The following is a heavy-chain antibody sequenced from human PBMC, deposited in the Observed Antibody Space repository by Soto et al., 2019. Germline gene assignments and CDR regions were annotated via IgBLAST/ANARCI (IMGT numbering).Heavy chain of an antibody. CDR3: ARNPKAYSNYENYYYGMDV. J-gene: IGHJ6*02. CDR1: GYSFTSYW. V-gene: IGHV5-10-1*01. Sequence: GESLKISCKGSGYSFTSYWISWVRQMPGKGLEWMGRIDPSDSYTNYSPSFQGHVTISADKSISTAYLQWSSLKASDTAMYYCARNPKAYSNYENYYYGMDVWGPGTTVTVS. CDR2: IDPSDSYT. D-gene: IGHD4-4*01.